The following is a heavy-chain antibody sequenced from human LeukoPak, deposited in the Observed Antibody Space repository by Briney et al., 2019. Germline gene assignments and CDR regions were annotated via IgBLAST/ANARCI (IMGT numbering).Heavy chain of an antibody. CDR2: MNPNSGNT. Sequence: ASVKVSCKASGYTFTSYGISWVRQAPGQGLEWMGWMNPNSGNTGYAQKFQGRVTMTRNTSISTAYMELSSLRSEDTAVYYCATERGYRPFMDVWGKGTTVTISS. V-gene: IGHV1-8*02. J-gene: IGHJ6*03. CDR1: GYTFTSYG. CDR3: ATERGYRPFMDV. D-gene: IGHD5-18*01.